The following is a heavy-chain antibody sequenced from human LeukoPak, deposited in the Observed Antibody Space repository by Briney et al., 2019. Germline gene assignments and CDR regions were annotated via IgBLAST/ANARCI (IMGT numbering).Heavy chain of an antibody. J-gene: IGHJ4*02. V-gene: IGHV4-34*01. CDR2: INHSGST. CDR3: ASYDSSGYNDY. Sequence: SETLSPTCAVYGGSFSGYYWSWIRQPPGKGLEWIGEINHSGSTNYNPSLKSRVTISVDTSKNQFSLKLSSVTAADTAVYYCASYDSSGYNDYWGQGTLVTVSS. CDR1: GGSFSGYY. D-gene: IGHD3-22*01.